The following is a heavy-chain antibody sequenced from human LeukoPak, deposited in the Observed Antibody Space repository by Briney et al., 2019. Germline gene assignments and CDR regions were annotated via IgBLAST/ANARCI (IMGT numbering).Heavy chain of an antibody. V-gene: IGHV1-8*01. CDR1: GYTFTNYD. CDR2: MNPNSGNT. J-gene: IGHJ6*02. D-gene: IGHD3-16*02. Sequence: GSVKVSCKASGYTFTNYDINWVRLATGQGLEWMGWMNPNSGNTGYAQKFQGRVTMTRNTSISTAYMELSSLRSDDTAVYYCARVLSTYYYYGMDVWGQGTTVTVSS. CDR3: ARVLSTYYYYGMDV.